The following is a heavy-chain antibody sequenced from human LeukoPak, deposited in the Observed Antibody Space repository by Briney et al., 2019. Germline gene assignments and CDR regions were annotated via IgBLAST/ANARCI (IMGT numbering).Heavy chain of an antibody. CDR2: IRYDGSNK. J-gene: IGHJ6*03. Sequence: GGSLRLSCAASGFIFSSQGMHWVRQTPGKGLEWVAFIRYDGSNKYYADSVKGRFTISRDNSKNTLYLQMNSLRAEDTAVYYCAKQLAARQNYYYYMDVWGKGITVTVSS. CDR3: AKQLAARQNYYYYMDV. CDR1: GFIFSSQG. D-gene: IGHD6-6*01. V-gene: IGHV3-30*02.